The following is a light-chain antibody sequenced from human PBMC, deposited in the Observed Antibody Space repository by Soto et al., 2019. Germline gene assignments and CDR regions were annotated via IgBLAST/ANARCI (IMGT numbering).Light chain of an antibody. Sequence: IVLTQSPGTLSLSPGERATLSCRASQSVSSNYLAWYQQKPGQAPRLLIYGAASRAPGIPDRFSGSGSGTDFTLTVSRLEPEDSAVYYCQQYDNSPSTFGPGTKVDIK. CDR3: QQYDNSPST. CDR1: QSVSSNY. J-gene: IGKJ3*01. V-gene: IGKV3-20*01. CDR2: GAA.